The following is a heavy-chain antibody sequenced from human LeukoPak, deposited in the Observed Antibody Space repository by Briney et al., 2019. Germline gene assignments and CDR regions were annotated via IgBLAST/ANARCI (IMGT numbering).Heavy chain of an antibody. CDR2: ISSSSSYI. CDR3: AKDVRGARDY. CDR1: GFTFSSYS. Sequence: KPGGSLRLSCAASGFTFSSYSMNWVRQAPGKGLEWVSSISSSSSYIYYADSVKGRFTISRDNTKNTLYLQMNSLRADDTSLYFCAKDVRGARDYWGQGTLVTVSS. D-gene: IGHD1-26*01. J-gene: IGHJ4*02. V-gene: IGHV3-21*01.